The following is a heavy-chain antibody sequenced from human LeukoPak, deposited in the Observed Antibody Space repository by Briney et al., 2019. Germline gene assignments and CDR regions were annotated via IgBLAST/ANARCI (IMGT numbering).Heavy chain of an antibody. J-gene: IGHJ4*02. V-gene: IGHV3-30*18. CDR3: AKDFYGSGSYYSDYFDY. CDR2: ISYDGSNK. Sequence: GGSLRLSCAASGFTFSSYGMHWVRQAPGKGLEWVAVISYDGSNKYYADSVKGRFTISRDNSKNTLYLQMNSLRAEDTAVYYCAKDFYGSGSYYSDYFDYWGQGTLVTVSS. CDR1: GFTFSSYG. D-gene: IGHD3-10*01.